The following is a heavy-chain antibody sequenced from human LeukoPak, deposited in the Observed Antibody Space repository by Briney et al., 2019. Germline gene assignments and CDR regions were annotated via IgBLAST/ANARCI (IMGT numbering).Heavy chain of an antibody. CDR3: ASSVRLVNFDY. V-gene: IGHV3-21*01. CDR2: ISSSSSYI. D-gene: IGHD2-21*01. J-gene: IGHJ4*02. CDR1: GFTFSSYS. Sequence: GGSLRLSCAASGFTFSSYSMNWVRQAPGKGLEWVSSISSSSSYIYYADSVKGRFTISRDNAKNSLYLQMNSLRAEDTAVYYCASSVRLVNFDYWGQGKLVTVSS.